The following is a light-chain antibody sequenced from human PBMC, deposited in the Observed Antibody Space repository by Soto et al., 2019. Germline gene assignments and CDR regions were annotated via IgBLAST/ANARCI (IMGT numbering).Light chain of an antibody. V-gene: IGLV2-14*01. CDR2: DVS. J-gene: IGLJ1*01. Sequence: QSVLTQPASVSGSPGRSITISCTGTSSVVGAYNYDSWYQQYPGEAPKVIIYDVSHRPAGVSNRFSGSKSGNTASLTISGLQTQYEADYYCSSYTSATTYVFGPGTKVTVL. CDR1: SSVVGAYNY. CDR3: SSYTSATTYV.